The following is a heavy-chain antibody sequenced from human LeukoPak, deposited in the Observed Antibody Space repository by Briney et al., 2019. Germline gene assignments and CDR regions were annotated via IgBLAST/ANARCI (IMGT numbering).Heavy chain of an antibody. J-gene: IGHJ5*02. CDR3: ARGEVDLDP. V-gene: IGHV4-59*01. D-gene: IGHD1-26*01. CDR2: IYYSGST. CDR1: GGSISSYY. Sequence: SETLSLTCTVSGGSISSYYWSWIRQPPGKGLEWIGYIYYSGSTNCNPSLKSRVTISVDTSKNQFSLKLSSVTAADTAAYYCARGEVDLDPWGQGTLVTVSS.